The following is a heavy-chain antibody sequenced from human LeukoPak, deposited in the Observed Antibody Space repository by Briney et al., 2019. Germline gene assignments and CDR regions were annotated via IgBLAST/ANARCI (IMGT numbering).Heavy chain of an antibody. V-gene: IGHV4-34*01. Sequence: KPSETLSLTCAVYGGSFSGYYWSWIRQPPGKGLEWIGEINHSGSTNYNPSLKSRVTISVDTSKNQFSLNLSSVTAADTAVYCCARTHSYYVRSGYRILSSLVTLDYWGQGNLVTVYS. CDR2: INHSGST. CDR3: ARTHSYYVRSGYRILSSLVTLDY. J-gene: IGHJ4*02. CDR1: GGSFSGYY. D-gene: IGHD3-22*01.